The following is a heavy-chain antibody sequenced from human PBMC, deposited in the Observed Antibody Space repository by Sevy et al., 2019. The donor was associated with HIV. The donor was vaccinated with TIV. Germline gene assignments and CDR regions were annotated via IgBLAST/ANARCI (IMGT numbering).Heavy chain of an antibody. CDR1: GFTFDDYA. J-gene: IGHJ6*02. Sequence: GGSLRLSCAASGFTFDDYAMDWVRQAPGTGLEWVSGISWNSGSIGYADSVKGRFTISRDNAKNSLYLQMNSLRAEDTALYYCAKRSAAGHYYYYGMDVWGQGTTVTVSS. CDR3: AKRSAAGHYYYYGMDV. D-gene: IGHD6-13*01. V-gene: IGHV3-9*01. CDR2: ISWNSGSI.